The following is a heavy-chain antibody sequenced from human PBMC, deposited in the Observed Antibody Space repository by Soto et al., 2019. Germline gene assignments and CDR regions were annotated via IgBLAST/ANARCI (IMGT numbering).Heavy chain of an antibody. CDR1: GYTFSSYG. V-gene: IGHV1-18*01. CDR3: AQYRYGLPAGY. J-gene: IGHJ4*02. CDR2: ITAYNGNT. D-gene: IGHD5-18*01. Sequence: QVQLVQSGAEVKKPGASVKVSCKASGYTFSSYGISWVRQAPGQGLEWMGWITAYNGNTNYAQKLQGRVTMTTDTAPSTASLELRRLISDAPAAYHGAQYRYGLPAGYWGQGTLVTVSS.